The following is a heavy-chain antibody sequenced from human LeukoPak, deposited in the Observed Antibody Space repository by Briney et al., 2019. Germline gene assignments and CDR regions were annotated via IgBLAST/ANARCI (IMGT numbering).Heavy chain of an antibody. D-gene: IGHD5-12*01. CDR3: AREGWLRFDGGTGFDY. Sequence: PSETLSLTCTVSGGSISSYYWSWIRQPAGKGLEWIGRIYTSGSTNYNPSLKSRATMSVDTSKNQFSLKLSSVTAADTAVYYWAREGWLRFDGGTGFDYWGQGTLVTVSS. V-gene: IGHV4-4*07. CDR2: IYTSGST. J-gene: IGHJ4*02. CDR1: GGSISSYY.